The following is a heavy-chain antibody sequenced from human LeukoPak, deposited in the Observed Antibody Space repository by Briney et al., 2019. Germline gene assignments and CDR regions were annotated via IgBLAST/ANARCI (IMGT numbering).Heavy chain of an antibody. CDR3: AREGSMTARPFVSIDY. V-gene: IGHV4-4*07. CDR2: IHTSGNT. D-gene: IGHD6-6*01. J-gene: IGHJ4*02. CDR1: GGSITSYY. Sequence: PSETLSLTCTGSGGSITSYYWSWIRQPAGKGLEWIGRIHTSGNTDYNPSLQSRVTMSVDTSKNQFSLKVTSVTAADTAVYYCAREGSMTARPFVSIDYWGQGTLVTVSS.